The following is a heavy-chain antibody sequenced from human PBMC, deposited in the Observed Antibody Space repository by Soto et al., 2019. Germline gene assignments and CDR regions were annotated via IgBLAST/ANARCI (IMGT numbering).Heavy chain of an antibody. CDR1: GITFSTFSTYI. V-gene: IGHV3-23*01. J-gene: IGHJ4*02. D-gene: IGHD6-19*01. Sequence: EVQLLESGGGLVQPGGSLRLSCAASGITFSTFSTYIMSWVRHAQGKGLEWVSGINGNCAYTYHVDYVKGRLTISRDNSKNSVYLQTHSLRAEDTAVYYCAKDPPGGWMVWGQGTLVTVSS. CDR2: INGNCAYT. CDR3: AKDPPGGWMV.